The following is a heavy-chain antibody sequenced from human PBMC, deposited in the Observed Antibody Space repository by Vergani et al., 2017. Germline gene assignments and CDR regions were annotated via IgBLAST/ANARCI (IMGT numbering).Heavy chain of an antibody. Sequence: QVQLVQSGAEVKKPGSSVKVSCKASGGTFSSYAISWVRQAPGQGLEWMGGIIPIFGIANYAQKFQGRVTITADKSTSTAYMELSSLRAEDTAVYYCAGRSSGYYGDAFDIWGQGTMVTVSS. J-gene: IGHJ3*02. D-gene: IGHD3-22*01. CDR3: AGRSSGYYGDAFDI. V-gene: IGHV1-69*17. CDR1: GGTFSSYA. CDR2: IIPIFGIA.